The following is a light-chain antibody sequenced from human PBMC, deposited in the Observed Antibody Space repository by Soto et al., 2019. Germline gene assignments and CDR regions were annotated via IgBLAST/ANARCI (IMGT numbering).Light chain of an antibody. Sequence: EIVLTQSPGTLPLSPGERATLSCGASQSIASNSLAWYQQKPGQAPRLLIYAPSIRATGIPDRFSGSGSGADFTLTISRLEPEDFAVYYCQQYDTSPMYTFGQGTNLEIK. V-gene: IGKV3-20*01. CDR3: QQYDTSPMYT. CDR2: APS. J-gene: IGKJ2*01. CDR1: QSIASNS.